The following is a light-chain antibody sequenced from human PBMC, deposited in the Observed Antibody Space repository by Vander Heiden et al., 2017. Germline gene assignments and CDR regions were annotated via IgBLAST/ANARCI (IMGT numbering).Light chain of an antibody. V-gene: IGLV1-40*01. Sequence: HSVLTQPPSVSGAPGQRVTISCTGSSSNIGAGYDVHWYQQVPGTAPKLLIYGNSNRPSGVPDRFAGSKSGTSASLAITGLQAEDEADYYCQSHDSSLRTVLFGGGTKLTVL. CDR2: GNS. J-gene: IGLJ2*01. CDR3: QSHDSSLRTVL. CDR1: SSNIGAGYD.